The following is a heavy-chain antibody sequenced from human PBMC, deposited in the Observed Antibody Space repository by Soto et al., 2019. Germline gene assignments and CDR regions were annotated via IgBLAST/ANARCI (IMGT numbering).Heavy chain of an antibody. V-gene: IGHV4-34*01. J-gene: IGHJ5*02. D-gene: IGHD5-18*01. CDR2: SNHSGST. CDR3: ARGRAGQLLFGYNRFDP. Sequence: SETLSRTCAAYGGPFSGYYWSWLRQPAGKGLEWIGESNHSGSTNYNPSLKRRVTISVETSKNRFSLKLRSVTAADTAVYYCARGRAGQLLFGYNRFDPWGQGTLVTVSS. CDR1: GGPFSGYY.